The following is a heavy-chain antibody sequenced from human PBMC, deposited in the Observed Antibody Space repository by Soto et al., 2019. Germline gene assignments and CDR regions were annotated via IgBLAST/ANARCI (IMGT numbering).Heavy chain of an antibody. J-gene: IGHJ5*02. CDR3: ARGLGYCSGGSCSAQGWFDP. V-gene: IGHV4-59*02. D-gene: IGHD2-15*01. Sequence: SETLSLTCSFSGDSVISHYLTWIRQSPEKGLEWIGYMHYTGSTYYNPSLKRRVTISVDTSKNQFTLQLSSVTAADTAVYYCARGLGYCSGGSCSAQGWFDPWGQGTLVTVSS. CDR1: GDSVISHY. CDR2: MHYTGST.